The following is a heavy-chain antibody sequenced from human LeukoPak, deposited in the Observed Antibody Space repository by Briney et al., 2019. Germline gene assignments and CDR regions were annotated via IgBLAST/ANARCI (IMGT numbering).Heavy chain of an antibody. J-gene: IGHJ3*01. CDR2: SRNKANSYSR. CDR3: ARACLVVVTAKKSDAFEV. D-gene: IGHD2-21*02. CDR1: GFTFSDHY. V-gene: IGHV3-72*01. Sequence: PGGSLRLSCAASGFTFSDHYMDWVRQAPGEGLEWVGLSRNKANSYSRGYAESVKGRFTISRDVSKDSLYLQMNRLKTECAAVYYWARACLVVVTAKKSDAFEVWGQGTMVTVSS.